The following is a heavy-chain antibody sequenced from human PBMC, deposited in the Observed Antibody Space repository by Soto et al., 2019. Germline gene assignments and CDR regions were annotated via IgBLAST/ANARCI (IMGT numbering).Heavy chain of an antibody. D-gene: IGHD2-2*01. CDR2: IYYSGNT. J-gene: IGHJ4*02. CDR3: VRYRSTTKRPFDY. CDR1: GGSISSGGSY. Sequence: SETLSLTCTVSGGSISSGGSYWGWIRQPPGKGLEWIGYIYYSGNTYFNPSLKSRVTLSVDTSKNQFSLNLSSVTAADTAVYYCVRYRSTTKRPFDYWGQGTLVTVSS. V-gene: IGHV4-30-4*01.